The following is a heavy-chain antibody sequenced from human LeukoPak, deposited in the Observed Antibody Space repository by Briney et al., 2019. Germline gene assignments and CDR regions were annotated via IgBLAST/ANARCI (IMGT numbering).Heavy chain of an antibody. Sequence: SETLSLTCTVSGGSISSSSYYWGWIRQPPGKGLEWIGSIYYSVSTYYNPSLKSRVTISVDTSKNRFSLKLSSVTAADTAVYYCASVRYYYDSSGYYFLDYWGQGTLVTVSS. J-gene: IGHJ4*02. V-gene: IGHV4-39*07. CDR3: ASVRYYYDSSGYYFLDY. CDR1: GGSISSSSYY. CDR2: IYYSVST. D-gene: IGHD3-22*01.